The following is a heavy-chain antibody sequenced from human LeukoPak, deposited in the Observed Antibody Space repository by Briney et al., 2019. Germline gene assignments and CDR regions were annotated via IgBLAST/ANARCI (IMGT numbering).Heavy chain of an antibody. Sequence: SQTLSLTCAISGDSVSSNSAAWNWIRQSPSRGLEWLGRTYYRSKWSSNHAVSVKSRITIHPDTSKNQFSLQLNSVTPEDTAVYYCAGGVDTDLHYWGQGTLVTVSS. CDR1: GDSVSSNSAA. J-gene: IGHJ4*02. CDR3: AGGVDTDLHY. CDR2: TYYRSKWSS. V-gene: IGHV6-1*01. D-gene: IGHD5-18*01.